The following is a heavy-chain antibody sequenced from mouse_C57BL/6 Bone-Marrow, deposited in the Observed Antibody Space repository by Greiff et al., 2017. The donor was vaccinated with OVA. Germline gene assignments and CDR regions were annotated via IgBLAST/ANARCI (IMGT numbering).Heavy chain of an antibody. CDR1: GFSLTSYG. V-gene: IGHV2-5*01. J-gene: IGHJ4*01. CDR3: ANIDSKAMDY. CDR2: IWRGGST. Sequence: QVQLKESGPGLVQPSQSLSITCTVSGFSLTSYGVHWVRQSPGKGLEWLGVIWRGGSTAYYAALMTSMGITKDNSKSQVFFSMNSQQADDTAIYYCANIDSKAMDYWGQGTTVTVSS. D-gene: IGHD2-5*01.